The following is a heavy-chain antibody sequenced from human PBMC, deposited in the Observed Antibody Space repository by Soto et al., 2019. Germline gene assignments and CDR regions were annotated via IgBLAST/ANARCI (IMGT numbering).Heavy chain of an antibody. CDR2: FDPEDGET. V-gene: IGHV1-24*01. Sequence: ASVKVSCKVSGYTLTELSMHWVRQAPGKGLEWMGGFDPEDGETIYAQKFQGRVTMTEDTSTDTAYMELSSLRSEDTAVYYCATRSVTGTIFGAGAQISGGMDVWGQGTTVTVSS. J-gene: IGHJ6*02. CDR3: ATRSVTGTIFGAGAQISGGMDV. D-gene: IGHD3-3*01. CDR1: GYTLTELS.